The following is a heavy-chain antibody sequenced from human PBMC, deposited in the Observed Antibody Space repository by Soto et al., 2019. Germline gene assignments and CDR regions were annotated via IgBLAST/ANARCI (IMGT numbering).Heavy chain of an antibody. CDR3: AKDYVLRFLEWLLYFDY. D-gene: IGHD3-3*01. Sequence: GGSLRLSCAASGFTVSSYGMHWVRQARGKGLEWVAVISYDGSNKYYADSVKGRFTISRDNSKNTLYLQMNSLRAEDTAVYYCAKDYVLRFLEWLLYFDYWGQGTLVTVSS. CDR1: GFTVSSYG. CDR2: ISYDGSNK. J-gene: IGHJ4*02. V-gene: IGHV3-30*18.